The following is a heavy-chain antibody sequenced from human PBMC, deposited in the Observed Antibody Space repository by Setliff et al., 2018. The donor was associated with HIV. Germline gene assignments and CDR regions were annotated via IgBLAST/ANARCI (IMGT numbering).Heavy chain of an antibody. V-gene: IGHV3-30*02. CDR1: GFTFSSYG. D-gene: IGHD3-10*01. J-gene: IGHJ4*02. CDR3: AKTRTYYSVVPPPDH. CDR2: IRYDGSNK. Sequence: GGSLRPSCAASGFTFSSYGMHWVRQAPGKGLEWVAFIRYDGSNKYYADSVKGRFTISRDNSKNTLYLQMNSLRAEDTAVYYCAKTRTYYSVVPPPDHWGQGTLVTVSS.